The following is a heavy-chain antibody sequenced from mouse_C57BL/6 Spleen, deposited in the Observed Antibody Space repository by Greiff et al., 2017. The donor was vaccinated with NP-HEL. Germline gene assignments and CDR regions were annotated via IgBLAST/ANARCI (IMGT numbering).Heavy chain of an antibody. CDR2: INPNNGGT. CDR1: GYTFTDYN. CDR3: ARGNYWYFDV. J-gene: IGHJ1*03. V-gene: IGHV1-22*01. D-gene: IGHD2-1*01. Sequence: EVKLMESGPELVKPGASVKMSCKASGYTFTDYNMHWVKQSHGKSLEWIGYINPNNGGTSYNQKFKGKATLTVNKSSSTAYMELRSLTSEDSAVYYCARGNYWYFDVWGTGTTVTVSS.